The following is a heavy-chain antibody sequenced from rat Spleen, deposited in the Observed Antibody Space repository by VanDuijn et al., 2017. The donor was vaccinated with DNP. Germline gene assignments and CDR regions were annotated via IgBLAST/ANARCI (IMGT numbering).Heavy chain of an antibody. D-gene: IGHD1-11*01. CDR3: TKTGGNWVAH. J-gene: IGHJ3*01. Sequence: EVQLVETGGGLVQPGKSLKLSCAASGFTFSDYNMAWVRQAPKKGLEWVASISYDGRNTYYGDSVKGRFTISRDNAKTSLYLQMDSLRSEDTATYYCTKTGGNWVAHWGQGTLVTVSS. CDR2: ISYDGRNT. V-gene: IGHV5-20*01. CDR1: GFTFSDYN.